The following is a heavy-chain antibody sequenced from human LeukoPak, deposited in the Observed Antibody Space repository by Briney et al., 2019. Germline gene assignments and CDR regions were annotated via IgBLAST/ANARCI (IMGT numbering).Heavy chain of an antibody. V-gene: IGHV4-39*07. Sequence: PSETLSLTCTVSGGSISSGTYSWAWIRQPPGKGPEWIGTIHYSGSTYYNPSLESRVTISVDSSRNQFSLKLSSVTAADTAVYYCARGYCSGGSCYSFDYWGQGTLVTVSS. CDR3: ARGYCSGGSCYSFDY. CDR2: IHYSGST. J-gene: IGHJ4*02. D-gene: IGHD2-15*01. CDR1: GGSISSGTYS.